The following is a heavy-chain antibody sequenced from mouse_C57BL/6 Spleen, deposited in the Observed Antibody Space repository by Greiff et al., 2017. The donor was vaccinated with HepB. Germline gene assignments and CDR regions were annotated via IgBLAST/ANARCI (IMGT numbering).Heavy chain of an antibody. CDR2: IRNKANGYTT. CDR1: GFTFTDYY. J-gene: IGHJ2*01. CDR3: ARYWGNYGCDY. D-gene: IGHD2-1*01. V-gene: IGHV7-3*01. Sequence: EVKVVESGGGLVQPGGSLSLSCAASGFTFTDYYMSWVRQPPGKALEWLGFIRNKANGYTTEYSASVKGRFTISRDNSQSILYLQMNALRAEDSATYYCARYWGNYGCDYWGQGTTLTVSS.